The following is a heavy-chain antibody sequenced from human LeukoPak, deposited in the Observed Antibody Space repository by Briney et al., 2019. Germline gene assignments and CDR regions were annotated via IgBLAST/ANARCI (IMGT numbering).Heavy chain of an antibody. CDR1: GFTLGSYE. D-gene: IGHD5-24*01. CDR3: ARGRWLPRDAFDI. CDR2: ISSSGSTI. V-gene: IGHV3-48*03. J-gene: IGHJ3*02. Sequence: GGSLRLPCAASGFTLGSYEMNWLRQAPGKGLEWVSYISSSGSTIYYADSVKGGFTISRDNAKNLLYLQMNSLRAEDTAVYYCARGRWLPRDAFDIWGQGTMVTVSS.